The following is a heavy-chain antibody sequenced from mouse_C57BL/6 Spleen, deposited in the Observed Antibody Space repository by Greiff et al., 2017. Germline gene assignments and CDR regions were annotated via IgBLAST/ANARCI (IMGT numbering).Heavy chain of an antibody. CDR2: IYPGDGDT. J-gene: IGHJ1*03. V-gene: IGHV1-82*01. Sequence: VQVVESGPELVKPGASVKISCKASGYAFSSSWMNWVKQRPGKGLEWIGRIYPGDGDTNYNGKFKGKATLTADKSSSTAYMQLSSLTSEDSAVYFCARWGTTVVAHWYFDVWGTGTTVTVSS. D-gene: IGHD1-1*01. CDR1: GYAFSSSW. CDR3: ARWGTTVVAHWYFDV.